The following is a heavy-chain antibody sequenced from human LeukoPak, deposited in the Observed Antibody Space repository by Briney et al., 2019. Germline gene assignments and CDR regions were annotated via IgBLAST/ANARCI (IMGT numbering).Heavy chain of an antibody. Sequence: ASVTVSCKASGYTFTGYYMHWVRQAPGQGLEWMGWINPNSGGTNYAQKFQGRVTMTRDMSTSTVYMELSSLRSEDTAVYYCARANGRYGATDYWGQGTLVTVSS. J-gene: IGHJ4*02. CDR1: GYTFTGYY. CDR2: INPNSGGT. V-gene: IGHV1-2*02. D-gene: IGHD1-26*01. CDR3: ARANGRYGATDY.